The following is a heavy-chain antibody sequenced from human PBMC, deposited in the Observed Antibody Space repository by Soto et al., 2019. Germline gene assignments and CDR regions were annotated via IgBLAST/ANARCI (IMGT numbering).Heavy chain of an antibody. J-gene: IGHJ5*02. Sequence: PSETLSLTCTVSGGSISSSSYYWGWIRQPPGKGLEWIGSIYYSGSTYYNPSLKSRVTISVDTSKNQFPLKLSSVTAADTAVYYCVPSNWFDPWGQGTLVTVSS. CDR3: VPSNWFDP. CDR1: GGSISSSSYY. CDR2: IYYSGST. V-gene: IGHV4-39*01.